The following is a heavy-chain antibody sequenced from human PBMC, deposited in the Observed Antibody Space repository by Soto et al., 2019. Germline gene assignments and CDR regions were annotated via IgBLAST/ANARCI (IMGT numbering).Heavy chain of an antibody. CDR1: GGSISSSSYY. V-gene: IGHV4-39*01. J-gene: IGHJ4*02. CDR3: ARTAYYDILTGYHGVAGAGY. D-gene: IGHD3-9*01. CDR2: IYYSGST. Sequence: ASETLSLTCTVSGGSISSSSYYWGWIRQPPGKGLEWIGSIYYSGSTYYNPSLKSRVTISVDTSKNQFSLKLSSVTAADTAVYYCARTAYYDILTGYHGVAGAGYWGQGTLVTVS.